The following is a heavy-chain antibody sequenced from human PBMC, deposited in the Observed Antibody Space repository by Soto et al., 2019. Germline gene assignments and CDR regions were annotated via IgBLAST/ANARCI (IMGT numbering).Heavy chain of an antibody. CDR3: AHRLTLNSDWNYGRFDF. D-gene: IGHD1-7*01. CDR1: GFSITTSGVG. V-gene: IGHV2-5*02. Sequence: QITLKESGPALVKPTQTLTLTCTFSGFSITTSGVGVGWVRQPPGKALEWLALIYWDDDKRYNPSLKSRLTVTKDTSKNQVVLSMTNMDPVDTATYFCAHRLTLNSDWNYGRFDFWGQGTLVTVSS. CDR2: IYWDDDK. J-gene: IGHJ4*02.